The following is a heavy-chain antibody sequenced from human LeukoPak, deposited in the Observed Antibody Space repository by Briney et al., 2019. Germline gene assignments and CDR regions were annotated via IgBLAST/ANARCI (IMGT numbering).Heavy chain of an antibody. J-gene: IGHJ6*02. V-gene: IGHV3-11*01. CDR1: GFTFSDYY. Sequence: GGSLRLSCAASGFTFSDYYMSWIRQAPGKGLEWVSSISGSGSTIYYADSVKGRFTISRDNAKNSLYLQMNSLRAEDTAVYYCARDPVSLGRMDVWGQGTTVTVCS. CDR2: ISGSGSTI. CDR3: ARDPVSLGRMDV.